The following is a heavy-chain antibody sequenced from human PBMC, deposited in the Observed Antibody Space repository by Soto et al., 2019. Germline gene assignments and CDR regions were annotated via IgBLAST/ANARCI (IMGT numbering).Heavy chain of an antibody. J-gene: IGHJ6*03. D-gene: IGHD3-10*01. CDR3: ASELYGSGSYFMNYYYMDV. CDR1: GYTFTSYY. CDR2: INPSGGST. Sequence: ASVKVSCKASGYTFTSYYMHWVRQAPGQGLEWMGIINPSGGSTSYAQKFQGRVTMTRDTSTSTVYMELSSLRSEDTAVYYCASELYGSGSYFMNYYYMDVWGKGTTVTVSS. V-gene: IGHV1-46*03.